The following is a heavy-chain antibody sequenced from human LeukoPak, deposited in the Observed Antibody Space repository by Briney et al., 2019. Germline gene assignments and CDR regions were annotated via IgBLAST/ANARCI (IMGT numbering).Heavy chain of an antibody. CDR2: ISYDGSNK. Sequence: GGSLRLSCAASGFTSSSYGMHWVRQAPGKGLEWVAVISYDGSNKYYADSVKGRFTISRDNSKNTLYLQMNSLRAEDTAVYYCARDLWFLAYYYYYGMDVWGQGTTVTVSS. V-gene: IGHV3-30*03. J-gene: IGHJ6*02. CDR1: GFTSSSYG. D-gene: IGHD2-21*01. CDR3: ARDLWFLAYYYYYGMDV.